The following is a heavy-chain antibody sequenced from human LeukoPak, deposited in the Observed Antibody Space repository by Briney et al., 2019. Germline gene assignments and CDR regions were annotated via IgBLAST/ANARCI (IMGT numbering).Heavy chain of an antibody. Sequence: GGSLRLSCAASGFTFSSYAMSWVRQAPGKGLEWVSAISGSGGSTYYADSVKGRFTISRDNSKNTLYLQMNSLRAEDTAVYYCGVYSGPLYYYYYMDVWGKGTTVTVSS. J-gene: IGHJ6*03. V-gene: IGHV3-23*01. D-gene: IGHD6-19*01. CDR2: ISGSGGST. CDR3: GVYSGPLYYYYYMDV. CDR1: GFTFSSYA.